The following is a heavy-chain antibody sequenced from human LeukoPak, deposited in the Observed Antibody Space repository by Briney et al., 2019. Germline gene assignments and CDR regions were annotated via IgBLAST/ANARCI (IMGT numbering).Heavy chain of an antibody. Sequence: GGSLRLSCAASGFTFSSYAMHWVRQAPGKGLEWVAVISYDGSNKYYADSVKGRFTISRDNSKNTLYLQMNSLRAEDTAVYYCAKGTHVHYYYYGMDVWGQGTTVIVS. V-gene: IGHV3-30-3*01. CDR3: AKGTHVHYYYYGMDV. CDR2: ISYDGSNK. CDR1: GFTFSSYA. D-gene: IGHD1-1*01. J-gene: IGHJ6*02.